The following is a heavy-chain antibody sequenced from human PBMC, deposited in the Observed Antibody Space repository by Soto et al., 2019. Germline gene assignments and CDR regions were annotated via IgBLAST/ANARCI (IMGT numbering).Heavy chain of an antibody. D-gene: IGHD6-13*01. Sequence: ASVKVSCKASGYTFTGYYMHWVRQAPGQGLEWMGWINPNSGGTNYAQKFQGWVTMTRDTSISTAYMELSRLRSDDTAVYYCARDRALRYSSSWYVHYYGMDVWGQGTTVTVSS. CDR1: GYTFTGYY. J-gene: IGHJ6*02. CDR2: INPNSGGT. V-gene: IGHV1-2*04. CDR3: ARDRALRYSSSWYVHYYGMDV.